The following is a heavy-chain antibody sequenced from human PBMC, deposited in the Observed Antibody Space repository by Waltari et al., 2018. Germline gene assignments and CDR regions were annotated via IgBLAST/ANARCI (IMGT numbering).Heavy chain of an antibody. Sequence: VQMVASGGGLVKPGGSPSLSCAASGFTFSRSWMSCVCQAPGKGLEWVGRIKRKTDGETTDYAAPVKGRFPISRDDSKNTLFLQMDSLKSEDTAVYYCTTGGVKGPHDAFDIWGQGTIVTVSS. J-gene: IGHJ3*02. CDR2: IKRKTDGETT. V-gene: IGHV3-15*01. D-gene: IGHD2-8*01. CDR1: GFTFSRSW. CDR3: TTGGVKGPHDAFDI.